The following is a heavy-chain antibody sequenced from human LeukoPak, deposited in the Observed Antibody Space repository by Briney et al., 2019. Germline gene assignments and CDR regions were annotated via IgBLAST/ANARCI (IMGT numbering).Heavy chain of an antibody. CDR2: IRSKDYGGTT. V-gene: IGHV3-49*04. Sequence: GGSLRLSCTASGFTFGDYAMNWVRQAPGKGLEWVSFIRSKDYGGTTEYAASVKGRFTISRDDSKSIAYLQMNSLKTEDTAVYYCTRGFDYIWGTYRVFDYWGQGTLVTVSS. J-gene: IGHJ4*02. CDR3: TRGFDYIWGTYRVFDY. D-gene: IGHD3-16*02. CDR1: GFTFGDYA.